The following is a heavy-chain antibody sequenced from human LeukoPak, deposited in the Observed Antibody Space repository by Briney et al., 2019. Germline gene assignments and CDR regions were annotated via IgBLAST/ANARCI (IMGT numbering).Heavy chain of an antibody. V-gene: IGHV3-23*01. Sequence: GGSLRLSCAASGFTFSIYAMNWVRQAPGKGLEWVSIITSGVGITYYADSVKGRFTISRDNSKNTLYLQMNSLRAEDTAVYYCAKGDYYDFDYWGQGTLVTVSS. CDR3: AKGDYYDFDY. D-gene: IGHD3-10*01. CDR1: GFTFSIYA. J-gene: IGHJ4*02. CDR2: ITSGVGIT.